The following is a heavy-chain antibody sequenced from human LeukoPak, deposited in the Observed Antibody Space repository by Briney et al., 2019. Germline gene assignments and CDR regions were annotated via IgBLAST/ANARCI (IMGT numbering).Heavy chain of an antibody. CDR2: INQDGSDK. J-gene: IGHJ4*02. D-gene: IGHD2-21*01. V-gene: IGHV3-7*01. Sequence: PGGSLRLSCAASGFTLSSYWMSWVRQAPGKGLEWVANINQDGSDKNYVDSVKGRFTISRDNAKNSLYLQMNSLRAEDTAVYYCPHFTRSSGDCLWGQGILVTVSS. CDR3: PHFTRSSGDCL. CDR1: GFTLSSYW.